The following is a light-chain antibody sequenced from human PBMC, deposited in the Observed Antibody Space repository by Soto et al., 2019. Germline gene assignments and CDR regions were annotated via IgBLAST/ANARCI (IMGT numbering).Light chain of an antibody. CDR1: QTISSW. Sequence: EIQMTQSPCTRSASIGHRFTITCLASQTISSWLAWYQQIPGKAPKLLIYKASTLKSGVPSRFSGSGSGTEFTLTISSLQPDDFATYYCQHYNSYSEAFGQGTKVDIK. V-gene: IGKV1-5*03. CDR3: QHYNSYSEA. J-gene: IGKJ1*01. CDR2: KAS.